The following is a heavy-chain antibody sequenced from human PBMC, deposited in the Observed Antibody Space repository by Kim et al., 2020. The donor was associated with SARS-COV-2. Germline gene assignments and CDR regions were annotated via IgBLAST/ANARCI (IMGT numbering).Heavy chain of an antibody. CDR1: GGSISSTTW. J-gene: IGHJ6*02. CDR3: ARDPRSGSGNRGLSFNYYGRDV. CDR2: IYHSGST. D-gene: IGHD3-10*01. V-gene: IGHV4-4*02. Sequence: SETLSLTCAVSGGSISSTTWWSWVRQPPGKGLEWIGEIYHSGSTNYNPSLKSRVTLSVDKSKNQFSLKLSSVTAADTAVYYCARDPRSGSGNRGLSFNYYGRDVWGQGTTVTVSS.